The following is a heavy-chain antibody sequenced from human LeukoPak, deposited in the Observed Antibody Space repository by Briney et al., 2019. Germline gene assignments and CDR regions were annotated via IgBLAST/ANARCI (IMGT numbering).Heavy chain of an antibody. D-gene: IGHD3-22*01. CDR1: GFTFSDYY. Sequence: GCLRLSCAASGFTFSDYYMSWIRQAPGKGLEWVSYISSSGSTIYYADSVKGRFTISRDNAKNSLYLQMNSLRAEDTAVYYCARASIETYYYDSSGYVDYWGQGTLVTGSS. CDR2: ISSSGSTI. J-gene: IGHJ4*02. V-gene: IGHV3-11*01. CDR3: ARASIETYYYDSSGYVDY.